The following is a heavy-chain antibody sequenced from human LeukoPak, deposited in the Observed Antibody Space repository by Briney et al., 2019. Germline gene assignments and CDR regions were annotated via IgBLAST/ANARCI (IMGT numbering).Heavy chain of an antibody. J-gene: IGHJ4*02. CDR1: GFTFSNAW. V-gene: IGHV3-30*02. Sequence: GGSLRLSCAASGFTFSNAWMSWVRQAPGKGLEWVAFIRYDGNNKLYADSVKGRFAISRDNSKNTLYLHINSLRAEDTAVYYCARDNPLDYWGQGTLVIVSS. CDR3: ARDNPLDY. CDR2: IRYDGNNK. D-gene: IGHD1-14*01.